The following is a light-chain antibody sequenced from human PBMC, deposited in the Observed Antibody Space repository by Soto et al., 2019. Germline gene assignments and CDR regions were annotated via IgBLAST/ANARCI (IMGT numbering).Light chain of an antibody. CDR1: QAIGVY. J-gene: IGKJ4*01. Sequence: DIQVTQSPSSLSASLGDRGTITCRANQAIGVYLAWYQQQPGNVPKLLIYAASALQSGVPSRFGGSGSGTDFTLTISRLQPEDIATYYCQQYNGAPLTLGGGTKVEI. CDR2: AAS. V-gene: IGKV1-27*01. CDR3: QQYNGAPLT.